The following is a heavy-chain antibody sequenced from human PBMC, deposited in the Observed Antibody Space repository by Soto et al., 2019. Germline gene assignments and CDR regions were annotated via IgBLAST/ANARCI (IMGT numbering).Heavy chain of an antibody. CDR2: IAGSGGDT. CDR1: GFTFSSYA. D-gene: IGHD2-15*01. J-gene: IGHJ4*02. CDR3: AKEMVAAAYVETSPFGL. V-gene: IGHV3-23*01. Sequence: EVQLLESGGGLVQPGGSLRLSCAASGFTFSSYAMAWVRQDPGTGLEWVSVIAGSGGDTLFADSVKGRFSISIDNSKNMLYLHMNSLRAEDTATYYCAKEMVAAAYVETSPFGLCGQGTLVTVSS.